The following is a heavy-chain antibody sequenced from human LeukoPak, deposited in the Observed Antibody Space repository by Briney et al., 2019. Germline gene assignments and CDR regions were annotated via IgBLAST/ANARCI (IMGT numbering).Heavy chain of an antibody. CDR1: GIPFSSFG. CDR3: ARDGTVTAGPFDP. CDR2: IWYDGSNK. V-gene: IGHV3-33*08. D-gene: IGHD4-17*01. Sequence: PWGSLRLSCAAPGIPFSSFGMHWLRQAPSKGLEWVAFIWYDGSNKYYADSVKGRFTISRDNSKNTLYLQMNSLAAEDTAVYYCARDGTVTAGPFDPWGGGTLVTVSS. J-gene: IGHJ5*02.